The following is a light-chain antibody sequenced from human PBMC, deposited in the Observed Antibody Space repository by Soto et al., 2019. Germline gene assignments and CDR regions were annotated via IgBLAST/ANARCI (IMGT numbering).Light chain of an antibody. CDR1: QSVSGY. Sequence: EIVMTQSPATLSVSPGERATLSCRASQSVSGYLAWYQQKPGQAPRLLIYDTSTRATGIPARFSGSGSGTEFTLTISSLRSEDFAVYYCQQHNNWPWTFGQGTKVDIK. CDR2: DTS. V-gene: IGKV3-15*01. J-gene: IGKJ1*01. CDR3: QQHNNWPWT.